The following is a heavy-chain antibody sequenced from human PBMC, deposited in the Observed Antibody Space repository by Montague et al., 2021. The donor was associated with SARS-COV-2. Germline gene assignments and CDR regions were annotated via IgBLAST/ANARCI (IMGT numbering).Heavy chain of an antibody. D-gene: IGHD3-10*01. Sequence: SETLSLTCEVSGASIRSNNWWIWVRQSPGKGLEWIGETYHSGSTNYNPSLRSRVTISVDKSKNQFSLKVNSVSAADTAVYYCARLGVVPSPRTFDPWGQGTLVTVSS. CDR1: GASIRSNNW. J-gene: IGHJ5*02. CDR3: ARLGVVPSPRTFDP. CDR2: TYHSGST. V-gene: IGHV4-4*02.